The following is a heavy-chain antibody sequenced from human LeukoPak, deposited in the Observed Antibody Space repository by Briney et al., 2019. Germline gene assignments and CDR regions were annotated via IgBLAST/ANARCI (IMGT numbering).Heavy chain of an antibody. CDR3: ARLTSTGIDY. CDR2: ISSSSSYI. D-gene: IGHD1-1*01. V-gene: IGHV3-21*01. Sequence: GGSLRLSCAASGFTFSSYSMNRVRQAPGKGLEWVSSISSSSSYIYYADSVKGRFTISRDNAKNSLYLQMNSLRAEDTAVYYCARLTSTGIDYWGQGTLVTVSS. CDR1: GFTFSSYS. J-gene: IGHJ4*02.